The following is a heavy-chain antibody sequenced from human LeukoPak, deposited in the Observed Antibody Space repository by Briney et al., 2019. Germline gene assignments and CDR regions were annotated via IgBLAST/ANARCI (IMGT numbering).Heavy chain of an antibody. CDR2: IIASSGST. CDR1: GFSFNNYA. D-gene: IGHD5-12*01. CDR3: VKGGYDFVEVAYFDF. Sequence: GGSLRLSCAASGFSFNNYAMGGVRQAQGKGLEGVSIIIASSGSTFYADSVKGRFTISRDNSKNTLYLQMNSLRVEDTAVYYCVKGGYDFVEVAYFDFWGQGTLVTVSS. J-gene: IGHJ4*02. V-gene: IGHV3-23*01.